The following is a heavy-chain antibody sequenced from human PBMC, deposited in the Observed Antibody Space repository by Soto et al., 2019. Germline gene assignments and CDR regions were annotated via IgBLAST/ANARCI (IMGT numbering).Heavy chain of an antibody. CDR3: AKAAYYDTRRYYYYGMDV. CDR1: GFTFSSYG. Sequence: HPGGSLRLSCAASGFTFSSYGMHWVRQAPGKGLEWVAVISYDGSNKYYADSVKGRFTISRDNSKNTLYLQMNSLRAEDTAVYYCAKAAYYDTRRYYYYGMDVWGQGTTVTVCS. CDR2: ISYDGSNK. D-gene: IGHD3-9*01. V-gene: IGHV3-30*18. J-gene: IGHJ6*02.